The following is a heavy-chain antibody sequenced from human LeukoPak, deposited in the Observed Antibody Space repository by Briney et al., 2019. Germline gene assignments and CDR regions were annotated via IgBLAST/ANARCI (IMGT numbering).Heavy chain of an antibody. CDR1: GGSMSSYY. J-gene: IGHJ3*02. CDR2: IYTSGST. Sequence: SETLSLTCTVSGGSMSSYYWSWIRQPPGKGLEWIGYIYTSGSTNYNPSLKSRVTISVDTSKNQFSLKLSSVTAADTAVYYCARYYYDSVGNAFDIWGQGTMVTASS. V-gene: IGHV4-4*09. D-gene: IGHD3-22*01. CDR3: ARYYYDSVGNAFDI.